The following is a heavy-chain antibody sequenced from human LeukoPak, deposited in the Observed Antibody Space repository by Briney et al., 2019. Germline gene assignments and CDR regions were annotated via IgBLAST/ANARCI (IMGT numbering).Heavy chain of an antibody. CDR2: SNSDGSSI. D-gene: IGHD5-18*01. CDR3: ARVGYNYGFDY. Sequence: GGSLRLSCAASGFTFSSFWMHWVRQAPGKGLAWVSRSNSDGSSINYADSVKGRFTISRDNAKSTLYLQMNSLTAEDSAVYYCARVGYNYGFDYWGQGALVTVSS. V-gene: IGHV3-74*01. CDR1: GFTFSSFW. J-gene: IGHJ4*02.